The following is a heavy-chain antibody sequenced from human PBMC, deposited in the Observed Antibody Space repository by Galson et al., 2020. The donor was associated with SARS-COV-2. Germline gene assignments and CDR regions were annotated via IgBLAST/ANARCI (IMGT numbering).Heavy chain of an antibody. CDR3: AADLAAAGWWFDP. J-gene: IGHJ5*02. CDR2: IVVGSGNT. CDR1: GFTFTSSA. D-gene: IGHD6-13*01. Sequence: ASVKVSCKASGFTFTSSAMQWVRQARGQRLEWIGWIVVGSGNTNYAQKFQERVTITRDMSTSTAYMELSSLRSEDTAVYYCAADLAAAGWWFDPWGQGTLVTVSS. V-gene: IGHV1-58*02.